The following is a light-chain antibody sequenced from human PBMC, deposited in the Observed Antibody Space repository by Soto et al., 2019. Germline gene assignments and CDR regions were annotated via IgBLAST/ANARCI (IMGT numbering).Light chain of an antibody. CDR2: DAS. CDR3: QQYDNYPYN. J-gene: IGKJ2*01. V-gene: IGKV1-33*01. CDR1: QDITNF. Sequence: DIQMTQSPFSLSASVGDRVTITCQASQDITNFLNWYQQKPGKAPKVLIDDASNLKTGVPSRVSGSGSGTDFTFTISSRQTEDIATYDCQQYDNYPYNFGHGTKLAIK.